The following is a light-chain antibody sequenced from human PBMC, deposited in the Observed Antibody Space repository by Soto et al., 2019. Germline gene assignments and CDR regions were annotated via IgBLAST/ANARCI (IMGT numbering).Light chain of an antibody. CDR3: QSYDSSSVV. V-gene: IGLV6-57*04. CDR1: SGSIASNH. CDR2: KND. Sequence: NFMLTQPHSVSESPGKTVTISCTRSSGSIASNHVQWYQQRPGSAPTTVIYKNDQRPSGVPDRFSGSIDSSSNSASLTISGLKTEDEADFYCQSYDSSSVVFGGGTKLTVL. J-gene: IGLJ2*01.